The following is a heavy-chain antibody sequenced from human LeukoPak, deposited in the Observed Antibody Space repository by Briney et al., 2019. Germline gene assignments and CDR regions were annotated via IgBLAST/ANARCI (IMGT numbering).Heavy chain of an antibody. J-gene: IGHJ4*02. D-gene: IGHD3-16*02. CDR3: ARATYYDYVWGSYRSYYFDY. CDR1: GFTFSSYA. CDR2: ISYDGSNK. V-gene: IGHV3-30-3*01. Sequence: GGSLRLSCAASGFTFSSYAMHWVRQAPGKGLEWVAVISYDGSNKYYADSVKGRFTISRDNAKNSLYLQMNSLRAEDTAVYYCARATYYDYVWGSYRSYYFDYWGQGTLVTVSS.